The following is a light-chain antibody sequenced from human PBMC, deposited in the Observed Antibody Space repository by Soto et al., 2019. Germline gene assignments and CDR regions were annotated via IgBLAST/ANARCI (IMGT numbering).Light chain of an antibody. V-gene: IGKV3-15*01. J-gene: IGKJ5*01. Sequence: EIVMTQSPATLSVSPGDRATLSCRASQSISANLAWYQHNPGQAPRLLIYAASTRATGIPARFSGSGSGTEFTLTISSLQSEDSAVYYCQQYNTWPPITFGQGTRLEIK. CDR1: QSISAN. CDR2: AAS. CDR3: QQYNTWPPIT.